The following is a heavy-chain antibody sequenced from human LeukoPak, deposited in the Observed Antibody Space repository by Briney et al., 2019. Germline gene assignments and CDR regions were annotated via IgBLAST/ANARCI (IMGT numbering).Heavy chain of an antibody. D-gene: IGHD2-2*01. V-gene: IGHV5-51*01. CDR2: IYPGDSDT. Sequence: GESLKISCKGSGYSFTSYWIGWVRQMPGKGLEWMGIIYPGDSDTRYSPSFQRQVTISADKSISTAYLQWSSLKASDTAMYYCASHPHCSSTSCDYYYYMDVWGKGTTVTVSS. CDR1: GYSFTSYW. CDR3: ASHPHCSSTSCDYYYYMDV. J-gene: IGHJ6*03.